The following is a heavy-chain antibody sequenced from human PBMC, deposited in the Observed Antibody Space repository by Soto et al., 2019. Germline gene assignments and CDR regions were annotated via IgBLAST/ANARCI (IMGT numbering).Heavy chain of an antibody. V-gene: IGHV4-31*03. J-gene: IGHJ6*02. CDR2: IYYSGST. CDR3: ARVSDDSSGYYMPDYGMDV. D-gene: IGHD3-22*01. CDR1: GGSISSGGYY. Sequence: PSETLSLTCTVSGGSISSGGYYWSWIRQHPGKGLEWIGYIYYSGSTYYNPSLKSRVTISVDTSKNQFSLKLSSVTAADTAVYYCARVSDDSSGYYMPDYGMDVWGQGTTVTVSS.